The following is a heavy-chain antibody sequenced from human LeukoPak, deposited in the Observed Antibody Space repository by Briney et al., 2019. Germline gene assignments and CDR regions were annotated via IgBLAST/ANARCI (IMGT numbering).Heavy chain of an antibody. Sequence: GGSLRLSCAASGFTFSSYGMHWVRQAPGKGLEWVAVISYDGSNKYYADSVKGRFTISRDNSKNTLYLQMNSLRAEDTAVYYCAKDLLVRGVDYYYGMDVWAKGPRSPSL. V-gene: IGHV3-30*18. D-gene: IGHD3-10*01. CDR1: GFTFSSYG. CDR2: ISYDGSNK. J-gene: IGHJ6*02. CDR3: AKDLLVRGVDYYYGMDV.